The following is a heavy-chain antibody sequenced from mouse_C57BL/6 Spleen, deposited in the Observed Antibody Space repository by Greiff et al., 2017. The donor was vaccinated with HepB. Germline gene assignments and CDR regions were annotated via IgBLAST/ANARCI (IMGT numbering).Heavy chain of an antibody. CDR3: GRRKYYGRAEFAY. CDR2: INPNNGGT. CDR1: GYTFTDYN. V-gene: IGHV1-18*01. D-gene: IGHD1-1*01. Sequence: VQLKESGPELVKPGASVKIPCKASGYTFTDYNMDWVKQSHGKSLEWIGDINPNNGGTIYNQKFKGKATLTVDKSSSTADMELRSLTSEDTAVYYCGRRKYYGRAEFAYWGQGTLVTVSA. J-gene: IGHJ3*01.